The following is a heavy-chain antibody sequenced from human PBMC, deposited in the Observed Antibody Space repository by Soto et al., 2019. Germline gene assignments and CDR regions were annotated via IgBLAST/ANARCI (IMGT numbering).Heavy chain of an antibody. J-gene: IGHJ4*02. CDR3: TKGYYDSSGYSFDY. Sequence: PGGSLRLSCTASGFTFGDYAMSWFRQAPGKELERVGFFSSKAYGRTTESATSVKGTFTTSRDDSKSIAYLQMNSLKTEDTFVYYCTKGYYDSSGYSFDYWGQGTLVTVSS. D-gene: IGHD3-22*01. CDR2: FSSKAYGRTT. CDR1: GFTFGDYA. V-gene: IGHV3-49*03.